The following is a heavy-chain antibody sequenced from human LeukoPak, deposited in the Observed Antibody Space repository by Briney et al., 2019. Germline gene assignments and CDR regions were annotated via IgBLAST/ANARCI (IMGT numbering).Heavy chain of an antibody. V-gene: IGHV3-21*01. CDR2: ISSSSSYI. D-gene: IGHD3-22*01. CDR1: GFTFSSYA. Sequence: GGSLRLSCAASGFTFSSYAMNWVRQAPGKGLEWVSSISSSSSYIYYADSVKGRFTISRDNAKNSLYLQMNSLRAEDTAVYYCARGPLVVLIDYWAREPWSPSPQ. CDR3: ARGPLVVLIDY. J-gene: IGHJ4*02.